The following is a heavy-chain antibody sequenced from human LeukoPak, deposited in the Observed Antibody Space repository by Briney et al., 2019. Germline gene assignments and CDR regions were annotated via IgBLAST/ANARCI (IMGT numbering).Heavy chain of an antibody. Sequence: ARSLRLSCAASGFTFSSYGSHWVRQAPGKGLEWVAAISYDGSSKYYADSVKGRSTISRDNSKNTLYLQMNSLRAEDTAVYYCARDQGVVVHGKYHYYGMDVWGQGTTVTVSS. V-gene: IGHV3-30*03. CDR2: ISYDGSSK. CDR3: ARDQGVVVHGKYHYYGMDV. CDR1: GFTFSSYG. D-gene: IGHD3-22*01. J-gene: IGHJ6*02.